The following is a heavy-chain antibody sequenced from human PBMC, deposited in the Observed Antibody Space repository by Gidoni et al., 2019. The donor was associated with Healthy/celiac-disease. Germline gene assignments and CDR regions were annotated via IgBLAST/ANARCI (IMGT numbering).Heavy chain of an antibody. CDR1: GGSFSGYY. D-gene: IGHD1-7*01. CDR3: ARAITGTSSLYYFDY. CDR2: INHSGST. J-gene: IGHJ4*02. Sequence: QVQLQQWGAGLLKPSETLSLTCAVYGGSFSGYYWSWIRQPPGKGLEWIGEINHSGSTNSNPSLKSRVTISVDTSKNQFSLKLSSVTAADTAVYYCARAITGTSSLYYFDYWGQGTLVTVSS. V-gene: IGHV4-34*01.